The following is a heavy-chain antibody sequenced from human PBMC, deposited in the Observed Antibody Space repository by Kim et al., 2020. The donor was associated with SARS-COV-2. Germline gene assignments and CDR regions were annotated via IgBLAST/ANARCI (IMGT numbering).Heavy chain of an antibody. J-gene: IGHJ4*02. CDR3: ARGLVSIAAAGIPFDY. D-gene: IGHD6-13*01. CDR2: INHSGST. V-gene: IGHV4-34*01. CDR1: GGSFSGYY. Sequence: SETLSLTCAVYGGSFSGYYWSWIRQPPGKGLEWIGEINHSGSTNYNPSLKSRVTISVDTSKNQFSLKLSSVTAADTAVYYCARGLVSIAAAGIPFDYWGQGTLVTVSS.